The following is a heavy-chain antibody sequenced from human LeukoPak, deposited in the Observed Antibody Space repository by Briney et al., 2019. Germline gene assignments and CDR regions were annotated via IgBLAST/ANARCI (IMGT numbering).Heavy chain of an antibody. Sequence: SQTLSLTCTVSGASVSSDNYYWSWVRQPAGKGLEWIGGINIGGTANNNPSLESRITISIDTSKNQFSLRLSSVTAADTAVYYCAADPLWSSGAYWGRGTLVTVSS. CDR2: INIGGTA. J-gene: IGHJ4*02. D-gene: IGHD2-21*01. CDR1: GASVSSDNYY. V-gene: IGHV4-61*02. CDR3: AADPLWSSGAY.